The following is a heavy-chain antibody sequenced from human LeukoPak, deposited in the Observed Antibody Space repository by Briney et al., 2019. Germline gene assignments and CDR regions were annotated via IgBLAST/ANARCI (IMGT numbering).Heavy chain of an antibody. CDR1: GGSISSCY. J-gene: IGHJ3*02. V-gene: IGHV4-59*01. CDR2: IYYSGST. Sequence: SETLSLTCTVSGGSISSCYWSWIRQPPGKGLEWIGYIYYSGSTNYNPSLKSRVTISVDTSKNQFSLRLSSVTAADTAVYYCARDRYYSVTNCFYAFDIWGQGTMVTVSS. D-gene: IGHD2-2*01. CDR3: ARDRYYSVTNCFYAFDI.